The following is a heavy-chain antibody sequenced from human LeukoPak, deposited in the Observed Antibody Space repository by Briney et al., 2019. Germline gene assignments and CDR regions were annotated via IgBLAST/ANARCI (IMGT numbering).Heavy chain of an antibody. D-gene: IGHD2-8*01. V-gene: IGHV4-61*10. Sequence: SETLSLTCTVSGGSISSSSYYWSWIRQPAGQGLEWIGRIYNSGSTSYNPSLKSRVSISVDTSKKQFSLKLSSVTAADTAVYYCARGRHGPLNWFDPWGQGILVTVSS. J-gene: IGHJ5*02. CDR3: ARGRHGPLNWFDP. CDR1: GGSISSSSYY. CDR2: IYNSGST.